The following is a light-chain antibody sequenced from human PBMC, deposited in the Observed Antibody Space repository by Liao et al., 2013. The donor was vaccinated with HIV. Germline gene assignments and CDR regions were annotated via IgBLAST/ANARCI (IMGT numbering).Light chain of an antibody. CDR1: NVGSTS. CDR2: QDS. J-gene: IGLJ1*01. Sequence: SYELTQPPSVSVAPGKTAGISCGGNNVGSTSVHWYQQKPGQAPVLVIYQDSKRPSGIPERFSGSISGNTATLTISGTQAMDEADYYCQVWDSFSTFVFGSGTQVTVL. V-gene: IGLV3-21*01. CDR3: QVWDSFSTFV.